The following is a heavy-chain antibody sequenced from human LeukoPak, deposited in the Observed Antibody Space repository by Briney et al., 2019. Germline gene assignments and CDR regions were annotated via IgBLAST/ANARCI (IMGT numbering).Heavy chain of an antibody. CDR2: IYYSGST. D-gene: IGHD2-2*01. V-gene: IGHV4-38-2*02. J-gene: IGHJ4*02. CDR3: ARIVPAAMLDY. CDR1: GYSISSGYY. Sequence: SETLSLTCTVSGYSISSGYYWGWIRQPPGKGLEWIGSIYYSGSTYYNPSLKSRVTISVDTSKNQFSLKLSSVTAADTAVYYCARIVPAAMLDYWGQGTLVTVSS.